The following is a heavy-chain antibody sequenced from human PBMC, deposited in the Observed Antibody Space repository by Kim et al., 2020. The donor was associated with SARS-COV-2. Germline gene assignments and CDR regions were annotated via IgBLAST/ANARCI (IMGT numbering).Heavy chain of an antibody. Sequence: GGSLRLSCAASGFTFDDYTMHWVRQAPGKGLEWVSLISWDGGSTYYADSVKGRFTISRDNSKNSLYLQMNSLRTEDTALYYCAKDWQQYSSRGDGVFDYWGQGTLVTVTS. CDR1: GFTFDDYT. CDR3: AKDWQQYSSRGDGVFDY. D-gene: IGHD6-13*01. CDR2: ISWDGGST. J-gene: IGHJ4*02. V-gene: IGHV3-43*01.